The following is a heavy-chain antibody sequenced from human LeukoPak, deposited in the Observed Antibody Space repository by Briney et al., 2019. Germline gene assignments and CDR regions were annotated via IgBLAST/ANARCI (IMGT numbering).Heavy chain of an antibody. CDR2: ISGSGGST. Sequence: GGSLRLSCAASGFTFSSYAMSWVRQAPGKGLEWVSAISGSGGSTYYADSVEGRFTISRDNSKNTLYLQMNSLRAEDTAVYYGAKEGMLTGDYVPRGEFDPWGQGTLVTVSS. CDR3: AKEGMLTGDYVPRGEFDP. D-gene: IGHD3-9*01. CDR1: GFTFSSYA. V-gene: IGHV3-23*01. J-gene: IGHJ5*02.